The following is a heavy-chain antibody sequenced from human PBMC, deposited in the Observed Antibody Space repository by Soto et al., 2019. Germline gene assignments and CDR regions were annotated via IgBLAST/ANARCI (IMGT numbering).Heavy chain of an antibody. D-gene: IGHD2-2*01. CDR2: ISSSGSTI. Sequence: VQLVESGGGLVKPGGSLRLSCAASGFTFSDYYMNWIRQAPGKGLEWVAYISSSGSTIYYADSVKGRFTISRDNARNTLSLQMNNLRAEDTAVYYCARDRDCTRTACLSSAFDHWGQGTRITVSS. CDR3: ARDRDCTRTACLSSAFDH. CDR1: GFTFSDYY. V-gene: IGHV3-11*01. J-gene: IGHJ5*02.